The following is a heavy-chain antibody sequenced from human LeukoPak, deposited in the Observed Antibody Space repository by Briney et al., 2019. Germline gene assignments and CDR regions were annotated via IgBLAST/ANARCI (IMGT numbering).Heavy chain of an antibody. CDR3: VRYYYDSTGYYDY. V-gene: IGHV3-64D*06. J-gene: IGHJ4*02. Sequence: GGSLRLSCSASGFTFSRYTMHWARQAPGKGLEYVSAISTNGGNTLYADSVKGRFTISRDNSKNTLYLQMSSLRAEDTAVYYCVRYYYDSTGYYDYWGQGTLVTVSS. D-gene: IGHD3-22*01. CDR1: GFTFSRYT. CDR2: ISTNGGNT.